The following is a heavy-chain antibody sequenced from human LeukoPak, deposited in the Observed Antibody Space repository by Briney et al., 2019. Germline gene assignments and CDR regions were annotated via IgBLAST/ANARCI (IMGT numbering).Heavy chain of an antibody. CDR2: INHRGST. D-gene: IGHD3-9*01. CDR3: ARHKHWVILTGPTGDFDY. Sequence: SETLSLTCTVSGGSISSSNYYWGWIRQPPGKGLEWIGEINHRGSTNYNPSLKSRVTISVDTSKNQFSLKLSSVTAADTAVYYCARHKHWVILTGPTGDFDYWGQGTLVTVSS. V-gene: IGHV4-39*01. J-gene: IGHJ4*02. CDR1: GGSISSSNYY.